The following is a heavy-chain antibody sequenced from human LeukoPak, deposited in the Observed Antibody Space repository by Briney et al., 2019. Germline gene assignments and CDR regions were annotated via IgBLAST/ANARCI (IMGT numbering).Heavy chain of an antibody. CDR1: GYTFTGYY. Sequence: ASVKVSCKASGYTFTGYYMHWVRQAPGQGLEWMGWINPNSGGTNYAQKFQGRVTMTRDMSTSTAYMELSRLRSDDTAVYYYARVLKYGSGSRLFDPWGQGTLVTVSS. J-gene: IGHJ5*02. D-gene: IGHD3-10*01. CDR3: ARVLKYGSGSRLFDP. CDR2: INPNSGGT. V-gene: IGHV1-2*02.